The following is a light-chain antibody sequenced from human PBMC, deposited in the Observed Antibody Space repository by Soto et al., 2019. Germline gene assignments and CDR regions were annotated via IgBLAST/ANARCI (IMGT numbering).Light chain of an antibody. CDR1: SSDVGSYNY. Sequence: QSVLTQPASVSGSPGQSITISCTGTSSDVGSYNYVSWYQQHPGKAPKLMIYDVSKRPSGVSDRFSGSKSGNTASLTISGLQAEDEADYYCNSYTSSSTLVFGGGTKLTVL. J-gene: IGLJ2*01. CDR3: NSYTSSSTLV. V-gene: IGLV2-14*03. CDR2: DVS.